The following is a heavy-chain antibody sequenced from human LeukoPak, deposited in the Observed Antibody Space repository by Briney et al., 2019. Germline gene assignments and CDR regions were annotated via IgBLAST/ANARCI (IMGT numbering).Heavy chain of an antibody. V-gene: IGHV1-69*06. CDR2: IIPIFGTA. CDR3: VLFVYYDSSGYSSTDAFDI. Sequence: SVKVSCKASGGTFSSYAISWVRQAPGQGLEWMGGIIPIFGTANYAQKFQGRVTITADKYTSTAYMELSSLRSEDTAVYYCVLFVYYDSSGYSSTDAFDIWGQGTMVTVSS. J-gene: IGHJ3*02. D-gene: IGHD3-22*01. CDR1: GGTFSSYA.